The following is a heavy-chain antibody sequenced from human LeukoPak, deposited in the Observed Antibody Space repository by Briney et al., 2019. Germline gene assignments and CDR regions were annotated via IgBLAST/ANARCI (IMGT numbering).Heavy chain of an antibody. D-gene: IGHD1-26*01. V-gene: IGHV1-8*01. J-gene: IGHJ4*02. CDR3: ARDPHQIMGATTFFDY. CDR2: MNPNSGNT. CDR1: GYTFTSYD. Sequence: ASVKVSCKASGYTFTSYDINWVRQATGQGLEWMGWMNPNSGNTGYAQKFQGRVTMTRNTSISTAYMELSSLRSEDTAVYYCARDPHQIMGATTFFDYWGQGTLVTVSS.